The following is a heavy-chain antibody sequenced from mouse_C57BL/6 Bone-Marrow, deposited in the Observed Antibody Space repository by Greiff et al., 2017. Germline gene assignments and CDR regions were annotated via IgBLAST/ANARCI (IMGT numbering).Heavy chain of an antibody. J-gene: IGHJ4*01. CDR1: GYTFTSYG. V-gene: IGHV1-81*01. Sequence: LVESGAELARPGASVKLSCKASGYTFTSYGISWVKPRTGQGLEWIGEIYPRSGNTSYNEKFKGKATLTADQSSSTAYMELRSLTSEDSAVYFCAREATTVVARYAMDYWGQGTSVTVSS. CDR3: AREATTVVARYAMDY. D-gene: IGHD1-1*01. CDR2: IYPRSGNT.